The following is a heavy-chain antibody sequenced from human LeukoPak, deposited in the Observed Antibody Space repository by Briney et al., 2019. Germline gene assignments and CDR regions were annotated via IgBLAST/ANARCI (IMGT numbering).Heavy chain of an antibody. CDR3: ARDRYYYGSGSHWFDP. CDR1: GGTFSSYA. CDR2: MIPIFGTA. V-gene: IGHV1-69*01. Sequence: SLKVSCKASGGTFSSYAISWVRQALRQRPEWMGGMIPIFGTANYAQKFQGRVTITADESTSTAYMELSSLRSEDTAVYYCARDRYYYGSGSHWFDPWGQGTLVTVSS. D-gene: IGHD3-10*01. J-gene: IGHJ5*02.